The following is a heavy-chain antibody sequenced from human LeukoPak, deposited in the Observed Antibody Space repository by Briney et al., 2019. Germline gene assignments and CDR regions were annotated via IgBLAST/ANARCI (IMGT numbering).Heavy chain of an antibody. CDR2: FDPEDGET. V-gene: IGHV1-24*01. D-gene: IGHD3-3*01. CDR1: GFTFSSYG. Sequence: PGGSLRLSCAASGFTFSSYGMTWVRQAPGKGLEWMGGFDPEDGETIYAQKFQGRVTMTRDMSTSTVYMELSSLRSEDTAVYYCAREGLRFLEWLSSHNWFDPWGQGTLVTVSS. CDR3: AREGLRFLEWLSSHNWFDP. J-gene: IGHJ5*02.